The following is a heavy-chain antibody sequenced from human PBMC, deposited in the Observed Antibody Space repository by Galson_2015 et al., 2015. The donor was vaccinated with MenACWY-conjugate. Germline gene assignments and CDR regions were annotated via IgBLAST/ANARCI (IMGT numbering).Heavy chain of an antibody. J-gene: IGHJ4*02. D-gene: IGHD6-13*01. CDR2: ITGSGGST. CDR1: GFTFSDYV. V-gene: IGHV3-23*01. Sequence: SLRLPCAASGFTFSDYVMNWVRQAPEKGLEWVSTITGSGGSTYYADSLKGRFTISRDNSKNTLYLQMNSLRAEDTAVYYCAKAAYTSSWYQDAFDYWGQGSLVTVSS. CDR3: AKAAYTSSWYQDAFDY.